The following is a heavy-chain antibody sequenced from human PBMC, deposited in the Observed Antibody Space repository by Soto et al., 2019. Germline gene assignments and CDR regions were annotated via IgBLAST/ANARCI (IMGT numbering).Heavy chain of an antibody. V-gene: IGHV2-5*02. CDR3: AHRRNTYYDILTGYSKNWFDP. D-gene: IGHD3-9*01. Sequence: SGPTLVNPTQTLTLTCTFSGFSLSSSGVAVGWIRQPPGKALEWLALIYWDDEKRYSPSLKDRLIITKDTSKNLVILTMTNVDPVDTATYYCAHRRNTYYDILTGYSKNWFDPWGKGTLFTLSS. J-gene: IGHJ5*02. CDR1: GFSLSSSGVA. CDR2: IYWDDEK.